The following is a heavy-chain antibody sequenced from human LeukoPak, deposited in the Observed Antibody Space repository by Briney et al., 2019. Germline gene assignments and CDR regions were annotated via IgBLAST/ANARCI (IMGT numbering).Heavy chain of an antibody. CDR2: IYSGGST. J-gene: IGHJ4*02. D-gene: IGHD3-3*01. CDR3: ARGLTDYYDFWSGYYTGIYFDY. CDR1: GFTVSSNY. V-gene: IGHV3-66*02. Sequence: PGGSLRPSCAASGFTVSSNYMSWVRQAPGKGLEWVSVIYSGGSTYYADSVKGRFTISRDNSKNTLYLQMNSLRAEDTAVYYCARGLTDYYDFWSGYYTGIYFDYWGQGTLVTVSS.